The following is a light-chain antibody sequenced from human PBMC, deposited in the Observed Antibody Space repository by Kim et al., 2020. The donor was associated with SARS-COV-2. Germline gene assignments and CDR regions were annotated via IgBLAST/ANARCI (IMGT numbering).Light chain of an antibody. CDR3: QQLNSYPSLT. Sequence: SVGDRVTLTCRASQGISTYLAWYQQKPGKAPKLLIYAASTLQSAVPSRFSGSGSGTEFTLTITSLQPEDFATYYCQQLNSYPSLTFGPGTKVDIK. V-gene: IGKV1-9*01. CDR2: AAS. CDR1: QGISTY. J-gene: IGKJ3*01.